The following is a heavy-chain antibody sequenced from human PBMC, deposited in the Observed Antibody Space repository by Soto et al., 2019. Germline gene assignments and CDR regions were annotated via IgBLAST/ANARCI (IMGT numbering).Heavy chain of an antibody. Sequence: EVQLLESGGDLVQPGGSLRLSCAASGFTFSSYAMSWVRQAPGKGLEWVSAISGSGGSTYYADSVKGRFTISRDNSKTTLYLQMNSLRAEDTAVYYCAKTWSGYYTSFDYWGQGTLVTVSS. CDR1: GFTFSSYA. V-gene: IGHV3-23*01. J-gene: IGHJ4*02. CDR3: AKTWSGYYTSFDY. D-gene: IGHD3-3*01. CDR2: ISGSGGST.